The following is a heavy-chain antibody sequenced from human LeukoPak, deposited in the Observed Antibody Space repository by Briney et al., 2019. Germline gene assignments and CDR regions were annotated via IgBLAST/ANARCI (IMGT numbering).Heavy chain of an antibody. Sequence: GGSLRLSCAASGFTFISYSLNWVRQAPGKGLEWVSFISSSSITIYYADSVKGRFTISRDNAEKSLYLQMNGLRAEDTAVYYCARDRGGSYSAIDYWGQGTLVTVSS. CDR1: GFTFISYS. J-gene: IGHJ4*02. V-gene: IGHV3-48*04. D-gene: IGHD2-15*01. CDR3: ARDRGGSYSAIDY. CDR2: ISSSSITI.